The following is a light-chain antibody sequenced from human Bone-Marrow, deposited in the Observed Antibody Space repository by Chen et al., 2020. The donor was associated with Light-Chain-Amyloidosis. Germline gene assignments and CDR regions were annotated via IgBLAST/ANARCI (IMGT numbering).Light chain of an antibody. Sequence: QSALTQPASVSGSPGQSITISCTGTSSDVGGDNHVSWYQQHQDKAPKLMIYEVTTRPSWVPDRFSGSKSDNTASLTISGLQTEDEADYFCSSYTITNTLVFGSGTRVTVL. V-gene: IGLV2-14*01. CDR3: SSYTITNTLV. CDR1: SSDVGGDNH. J-gene: IGLJ1*01. CDR2: EVT.